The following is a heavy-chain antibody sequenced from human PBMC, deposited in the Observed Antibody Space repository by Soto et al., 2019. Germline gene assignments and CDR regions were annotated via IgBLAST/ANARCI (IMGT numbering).Heavy chain of an antibody. CDR1: GGSFSGYY. V-gene: IGHV4-34*01. Sequence: SETLSLTCAVYGGSFSGYYWSWIRQPPGKGLERIGEINHSGSTNYNPSLKSRVTISVDTSKNQFSLKLSSVTAADTAVYYCARSPGYFTISSLDPWGQGTLVTVSS. J-gene: IGHJ5*02. CDR3: ARSPGYFTISSLDP. CDR2: INHSGST. D-gene: IGHD2-8*01.